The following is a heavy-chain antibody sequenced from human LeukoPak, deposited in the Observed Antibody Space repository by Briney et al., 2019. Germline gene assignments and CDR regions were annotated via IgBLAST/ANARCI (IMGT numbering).Heavy chain of an antibody. D-gene: IGHD1/OR15-1a*01. CDR1: GYTFTDYY. Sequence: ASVTVSCKASGYTFTDYYMHWVRQAPGQGLEWVGWINPTTGGTNYAQKFQDRVTMTRDTSNNTSYMDLSGLRSDDTAVYYCAREFRTTTWSYDAFDLWGQGTMVTVSS. J-gene: IGHJ3*01. CDR2: INPTTGGT. CDR3: AREFRTTTWSYDAFDL. V-gene: IGHV1-2*02.